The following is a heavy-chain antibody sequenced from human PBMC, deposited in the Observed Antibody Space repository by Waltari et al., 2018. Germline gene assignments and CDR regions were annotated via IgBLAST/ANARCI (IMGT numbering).Heavy chain of an antibody. J-gene: IGHJ4*02. CDR1: CGSLSRGGYY. CDR3: ARSIAAEIYYFDY. V-gene: IGHV4-31*03. Sequence: QVQLQESGPGLVKPSQTLSLTCTFSCGSLSRGGYYWHWIRQHPGKGLEWIGYIYYSGSTYYNPSLKSRVTISVDTSKNQFSLKLSSVTAADTAVYYCARSIAAEIYYFDYWGQGTLVTVSS. CDR2: IYYSGST. D-gene: IGHD6-13*01.